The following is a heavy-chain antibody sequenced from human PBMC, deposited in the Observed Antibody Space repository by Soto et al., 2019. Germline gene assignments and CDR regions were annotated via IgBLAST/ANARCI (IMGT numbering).Heavy chain of an antibody. CDR3: ARAGQDSYSYRRHRFDP. CDR1: GGSISSSSYY. V-gene: IGHV4-39*01. D-gene: IGHD2-21*02. CDR2: IYFTGST. Sequence: QLQLQESGPGLVKPSETLSLTCTVSGGSISSSSYYWGWIRQPPGKGLEWIGSIYFTGSTYYNPSLKSRVTISVDTSKNQFSLKLSSVTAADTAVYYCARAGQDSYSYRRHRFDPWGQGTLVTVSS. J-gene: IGHJ5*02.